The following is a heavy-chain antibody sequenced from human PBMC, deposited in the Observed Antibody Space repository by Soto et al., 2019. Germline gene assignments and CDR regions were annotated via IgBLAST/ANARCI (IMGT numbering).Heavy chain of an antibody. Sequence: QVQLVQSGPEVKKSGSSVKVSCKLSGGTFTTDTISWLRRAPGQGREWMGKIIPILGTGNYAQKFQGRVTITEDKSTNTGYMELSSLTSEDTAVYYCARHEGSYNMGTFTFYYLDVWGNGTTVTVSS. CDR2: IIPILGTG. CDR1: GGTFTTDT. CDR3: ARHEGSYNMGTFTFYYLDV. J-gene: IGHJ6*03. D-gene: IGHD3-10*01. V-gene: IGHV1-69*08.